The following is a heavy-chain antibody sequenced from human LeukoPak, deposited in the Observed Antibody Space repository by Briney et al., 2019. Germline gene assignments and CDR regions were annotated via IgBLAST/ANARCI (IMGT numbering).Heavy chain of an antibody. CDR1: GGSTSSYY. J-gene: IGHJ4*02. V-gene: IGHV4-59*01. CDR2: IDDSGAT. D-gene: IGHD3-9*01. CDR3: ARHKFDYYFDY. Sequence: PSETLSLTCTISGGSTSSYYWSWIRQPPGKGLEWIGYIDDSGATGYNPALTSRVTISVDTSKNQFSLKLGSVTTADTALYYCARHKFDYYFDYWGQGTLVTVSS.